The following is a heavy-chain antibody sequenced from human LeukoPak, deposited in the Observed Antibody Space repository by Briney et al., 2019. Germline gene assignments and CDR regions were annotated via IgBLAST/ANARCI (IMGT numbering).Heavy chain of an antibody. V-gene: IGHV3-21*01. D-gene: IGHD2-2*01. CDR1: GFTFSSYS. Sequence: GGSLRLSCAASGFTFSSYSMNWVRQAPGKGLEWGPTISSSSSYIYYADSVKGRFTISRDNAKNSLYLQMNSLRAEDTAVYYCARTLGCSSTSCYPGAFDIWGQGTMVTVSS. CDR3: ARTLGCSSTSCYPGAFDI. J-gene: IGHJ3*02. CDR2: ISSSSSYI.